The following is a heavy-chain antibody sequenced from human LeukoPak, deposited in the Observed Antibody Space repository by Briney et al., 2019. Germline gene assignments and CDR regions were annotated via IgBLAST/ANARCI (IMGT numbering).Heavy chain of an antibody. Sequence: GGSLRLSCAASGFTFSSYAMHWVRQAPGKGLEWVAVISYDGSNKYYADSVKGRFTISRDNSKNTLYLQMNSLRAEDTAVYYCARAADYGGNSEWAYWGQGTLVTVSS. D-gene: IGHD4-23*01. J-gene: IGHJ4*02. CDR3: ARAADYGGNSEWAY. V-gene: IGHV3-30-3*01. CDR1: GFTFSSYA. CDR2: ISYDGSNK.